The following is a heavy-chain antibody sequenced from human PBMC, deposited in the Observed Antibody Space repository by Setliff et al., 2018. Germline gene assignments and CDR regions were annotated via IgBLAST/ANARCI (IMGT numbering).Heavy chain of an antibody. CDR3: ARYGGGHFWFFGL. V-gene: IGHV1-46*01. D-gene: IGHD2-15*01. Sequence: ASVKVSCKATGYTLSRHYMHWARQAPGQGLEWMGIINPGGGSASIVQKFQGRVTMTSDTSTSTVYMEFTGLTSEDTAVYYCARYGGGHFWFFGLWGRGTLVTVSS. J-gene: IGHJ2*01. CDR1: GYTLSRHY. CDR2: INPGGGSA.